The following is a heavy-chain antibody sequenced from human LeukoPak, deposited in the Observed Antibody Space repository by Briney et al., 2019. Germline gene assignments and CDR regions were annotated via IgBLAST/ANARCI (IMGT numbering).Heavy chain of an antibody. J-gene: IGHJ4*02. CDR2: SKSKADGGAI. D-gene: IGHD3-3*01. CDR3: TVGVNY. CDR1: GFTFSSYA. Sequence: GGSLRLSCAASGFTFSSYAMSWVRQAPGRGLEWVGRSKSKADGGAIDYGAPVKGRFNISRDDSKNTLYLQTNSLKTEDTGVYYCTVGVNYWGQGTLVTVSS. V-gene: IGHV3-15*01.